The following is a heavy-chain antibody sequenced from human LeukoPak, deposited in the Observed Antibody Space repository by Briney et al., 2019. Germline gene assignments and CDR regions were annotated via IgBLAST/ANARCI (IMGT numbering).Heavy chain of an antibody. CDR1: GFTFSSYA. Sequence: PGRSLRLSCAASGFTFSSYAMHWVRQAPGKGLEWVAVISYDGSNKYYADSVKGRFTISRDNSKNTLYLQMNSLRAEDTAVYYCARAYCGGDCYLSGADAFDIWGQGTMVTVSS. CDR2: ISYDGSNK. V-gene: IGHV3-30-3*01. CDR3: ARAYCGGDCYLSGADAFDI. J-gene: IGHJ3*02. D-gene: IGHD2-21*02.